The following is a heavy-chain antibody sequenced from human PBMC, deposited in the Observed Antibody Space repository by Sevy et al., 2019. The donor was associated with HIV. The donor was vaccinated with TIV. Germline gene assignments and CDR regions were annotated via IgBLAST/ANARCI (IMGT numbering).Heavy chain of an antibody. Sequence: GGSLRLSCAASGFTFSSYAMSWVRQAPGKGLEWVSAISGSGGSTYYADSVKGRFTISSDNSKNTLYLQMNSLRAEDTAVYYCAKGATRYNWNYSAFDIWGQGTMVTVSS. D-gene: IGHD1-7*01. V-gene: IGHV3-23*01. CDR3: AKGATRYNWNYSAFDI. CDR2: ISGSGGST. CDR1: GFTFSSYA. J-gene: IGHJ3*02.